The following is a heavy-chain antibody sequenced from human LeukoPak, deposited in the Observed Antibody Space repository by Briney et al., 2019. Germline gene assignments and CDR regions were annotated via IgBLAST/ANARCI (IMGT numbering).Heavy chain of an antibody. D-gene: IGHD3-3*01. V-gene: IGHV3-7*01. J-gene: IGHJ6*03. CDR1: RFTLSNYW. Sequence: PGGSLRLSCAASRFTLSNYWMSWVRQAPGKGLEWVANIKQDGSETYYVDSVKGRFTISRDNAKNSLYLQMNSLRAEDTAVYYCARPYYDFWSGYYAGGSHYHYYMDVWGKGTTVTVSS. CDR3: ARPYYDFWSGYYAGGSHYHYYMDV. CDR2: IKQDGSET.